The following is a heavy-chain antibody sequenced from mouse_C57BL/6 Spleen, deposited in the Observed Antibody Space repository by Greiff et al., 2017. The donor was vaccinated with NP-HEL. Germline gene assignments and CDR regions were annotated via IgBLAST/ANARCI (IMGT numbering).Heavy chain of an antibody. CDR3: ARYYYVSSYSAWFAY. D-gene: IGHD1-1*01. Sequence: EVQRVESGGGLVQPGGSLSLSCAASGFTFTDYYMSWVRQPPGKALEWLGFIRNKANGYTTEYSASVKGRFTISRDNSQSILYLHMNALRAEDSATYYCARYYYVSSYSAWFAYWGQGTLVTVSA. CDR1: GFTFTDYY. V-gene: IGHV7-3*01. J-gene: IGHJ3*01. CDR2: IRNKANGYTT.